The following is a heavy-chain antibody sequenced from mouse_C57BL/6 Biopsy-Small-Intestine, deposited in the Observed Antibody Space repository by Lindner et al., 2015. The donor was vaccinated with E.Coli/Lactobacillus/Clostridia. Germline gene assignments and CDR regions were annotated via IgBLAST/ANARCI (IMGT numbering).Heavy chain of an antibody. CDR3: ARTYYYGSNYNTMDY. Sequence: VQLQESGAELVKPGASVKLSCTGSGFNIKDYYIHWVKQRTEQGLEWIGRIDPEDGETKYAPKFQGKATITADAPSNTAYLQLNSLTSEDTAVYYCARTYYYGSNYNTMDYWGQGTSVTVSS. CDR2: IDPEDGET. D-gene: IGHD1-1*01. J-gene: IGHJ4*01. V-gene: IGHV14-2*01. CDR1: GFNIKDYY.